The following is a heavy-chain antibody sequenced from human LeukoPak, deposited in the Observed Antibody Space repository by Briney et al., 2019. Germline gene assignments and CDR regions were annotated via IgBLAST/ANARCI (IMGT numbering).Heavy chain of an antibody. J-gene: IGHJ4*02. D-gene: IGHD3-10*01. CDR3: AKVMTRTMVRGVPPSDY. CDR1: GFTFSRYA. CDR2: ISGSGGST. V-gene: IGHV3-23*01. Sequence: GGSLRLSCAASGFTFSRYAMSWVRQAPGKGLEWVSAISGSGGSTYYADSVKGRFTISRDNSKNTLYLQMNSLRAEDTAVYYCAKVMTRTMVRGVPPSDYWGQGTLVTVSS.